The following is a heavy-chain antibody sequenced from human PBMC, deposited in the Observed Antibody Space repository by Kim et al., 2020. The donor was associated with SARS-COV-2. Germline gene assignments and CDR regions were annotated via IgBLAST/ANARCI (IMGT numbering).Heavy chain of an antibody. D-gene: IGHD1-26*01. CDR1: GFTFSDHY. V-gene: IGHV3-72*01. Sequence: GGSLRLSCAASGFTFSDHYMDWVRQAPGKGLEWVGRTRNKANSYTTEYAASVKGRFTISRDDSKSSLYLQMNSLKTEDTAVYYCAREPVGATTGLVGLWGQGTLVTVSS. CDR2: TRNKANSYTT. J-gene: IGHJ4*02. CDR3: AREPVGATTGLVGL.